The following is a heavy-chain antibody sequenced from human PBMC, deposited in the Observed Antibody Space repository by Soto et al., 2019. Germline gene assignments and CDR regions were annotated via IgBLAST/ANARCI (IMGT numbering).Heavy chain of an antibody. CDR3: TRAYCGRTSCYGLDY. D-gene: IGHD2-2*01. Sequence: GGSLRLSCVASGFTFSGSALHWVRQASGKGLEWVGRIRTRADSYETAYAASVKGRFTVSRDDSKNTAYLEINSLKTEDTAVYYCTRAYCGRTSCYGLDYWGQGTLVTVSS. CDR1: GFTFSGSA. V-gene: IGHV3-73*01. J-gene: IGHJ4*02. CDR2: IRTRADSYET.